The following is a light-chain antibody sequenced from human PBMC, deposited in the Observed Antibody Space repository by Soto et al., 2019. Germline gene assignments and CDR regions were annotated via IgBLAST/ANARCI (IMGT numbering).Light chain of an antibody. CDR3: QQYGSSPGT. J-gene: IGKJ4*01. CDR1: QSVSSSH. V-gene: IGKV3-20*01. CDR2: GAS. Sequence: EIVLTQSPGTLSLSSGERATLSCRASQSVSSSHLAWYQQKPGQAPRLLIYGASSRATGIPDRFSGSGSGTDFTVTISSLEPEEFAVYYWQQYGSSPGTFGGGTKVEI.